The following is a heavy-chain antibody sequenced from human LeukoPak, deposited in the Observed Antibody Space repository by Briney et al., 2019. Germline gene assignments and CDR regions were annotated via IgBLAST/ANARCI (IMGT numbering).Heavy chain of an antibody. D-gene: IGHD1-7*01. V-gene: IGHV1-24*01. CDR2: FDPEDGET. CDR1: GYTLTELS. Sequence: ASVKVSCKVSGYTLTELSMHWVRQAPGKGLEWMGGFDPEDGETIYAQKFQGRVTMTEDTSTSTAYMELRSLRSDDTAVYYCARVATGTGAFDIWGQGTMVTVSS. J-gene: IGHJ3*02. CDR3: ARVATGTGAFDI.